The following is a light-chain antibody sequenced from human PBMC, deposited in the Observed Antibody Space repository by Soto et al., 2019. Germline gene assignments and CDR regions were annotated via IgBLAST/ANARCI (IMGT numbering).Light chain of an antibody. CDR2: WAS. V-gene: IGKV4-1*01. CDR1: QSILYNSNNKNY. CDR3: QQYHDTPRT. J-gene: IGKJ1*01. Sequence: DIVLTQSPDSLAVSLGERATINCKSSQSILYNSNNKNYLAWYQQKAGQPPKLLIYWASTRESVVPDRFSGRGSGTDFTLTISSLQAEDVAVYYCQQYHDTPRTFGQGTNVEIK.